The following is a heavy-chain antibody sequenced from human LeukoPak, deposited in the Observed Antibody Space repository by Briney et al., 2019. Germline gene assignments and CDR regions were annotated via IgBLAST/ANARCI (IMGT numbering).Heavy chain of an antibody. V-gene: IGHV3-30*04. CDR1: GFTFRSYA. J-gene: IGHJ4*02. D-gene: IGHD6-19*01. Sequence: PGGSLNLSCAASGFTFRSYAMHWVRQAPGKGLEWEAAISYDGSNKKYADSVKGRFTISRDNSKNTLYLQMNSLRAEDTAVYYCARGVRIAVAGNIDYWGQGTLVTVSS. CDR3: ARGVRIAVAGNIDY. CDR2: ISYDGSNK.